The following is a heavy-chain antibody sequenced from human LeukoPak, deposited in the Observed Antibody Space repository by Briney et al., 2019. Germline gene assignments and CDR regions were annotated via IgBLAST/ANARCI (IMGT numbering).Heavy chain of an antibody. CDR3: ARDAHINKLWYDP. Sequence: ASVKVSCKASGYTFTGYFIHWVRQAPGQGLEWMGWISTISGAANYAEKFQGRVTMTRDTSISTAYMEMSSLTSGDTAVYYCARDAHINKLWYDPWGQGTLVTVSS. J-gene: IGHJ5*02. CDR2: ISTISGAA. V-gene: IGHV1-2*02. CDR1: GYTFTGYF. D-gene: IGHD1/OR15-1a*01.